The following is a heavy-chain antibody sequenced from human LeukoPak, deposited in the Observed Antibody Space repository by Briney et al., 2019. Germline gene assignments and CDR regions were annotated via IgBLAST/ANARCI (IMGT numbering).Heavy chain of an antibody. CDR2: ISSSSSYI. CDR3: ARAQIQLLSAPNI. CDR1: GFTFSSYS. Sequence: PGGSLRLSCAASGFTFSSYSMNWVRQAPGKGLEWVSSISSSSSYIYYADSVKGRFTISRDNAKNSLYLQMNSLRAEDTAVYYCARAQIQLLSAPNIWGQGTMVTVSS. J-gene: IGHJ3*02. V-gene: IGHV3-21*01. D-gene: IGHD5-18*01.